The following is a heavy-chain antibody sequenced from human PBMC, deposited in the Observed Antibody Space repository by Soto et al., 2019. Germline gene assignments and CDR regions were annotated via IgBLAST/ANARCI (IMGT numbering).Heavy chain of an antibody. CDR2: IYYSGST. CDR1: GGSLSSGDYY. D-gene: IGHD3-10*01. J-gene: IGHJ4*02. Sequence: SETLSLTCTVSGGSLSSGDYYWSWIRHPPGKGLEWIGYIYYSGSTYYNPSLKSRVTISVDTSKNQFSLKLSSVTAADTAVDYWASESHYGSGSSWGQGNLVTVSS. CDR3: ASESHYGSGSS. V-gene: IGHV4-30-4*01.